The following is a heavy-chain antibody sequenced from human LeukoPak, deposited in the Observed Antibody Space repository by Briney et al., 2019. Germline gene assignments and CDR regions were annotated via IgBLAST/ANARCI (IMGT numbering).Heavy chain of an antibody. CDR2: MYYSGST. CDR3: ASSANYGGNSGYFDY. Sequence: SETLSLTCTVSGASISSSSYYWGWIRQPPGKGLEWIGSMYYSGSTYYNPSLKSRVSISVDTSKNQFSLKLSSVTAADTAVYYCASSANYGGNSGYFDYWGQGTLVTVSS. CDR1: GASISSSSYY. J-gene: IGHJ4*02. V-gene: IGHV4-39*01. D-gene: IGHD4-23*01.